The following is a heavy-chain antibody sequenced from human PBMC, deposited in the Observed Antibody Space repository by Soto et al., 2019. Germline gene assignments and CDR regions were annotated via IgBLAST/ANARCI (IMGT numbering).Heavy chain of an antibody. Sequence: EVQLVESGGGLVQPGRSLRLSCAASGFTIDDYAMHWVRQAPGKGLEWVSGISWNSGSIGYADSVKGRFTISRDNAKNSLYLQMNSLRAEDTALYYCAKAGINDYGDYGFDYWGQGTLVTVSS. CDR1: GFTIDDYA. D-gene: IGHD4-17*01. V-gene: IGHV3-9*01. CDR2: ISWNSGSI. CDR3: AKAGINDYGDYGFDY. J-gene: IGHJ4*02.